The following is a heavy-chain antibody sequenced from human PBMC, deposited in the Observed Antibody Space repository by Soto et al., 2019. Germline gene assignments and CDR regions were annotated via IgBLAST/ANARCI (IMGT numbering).Heavy chain of an antibody. CDR2: IYYSGST. V-gene: IGHV4-59*08. CDR3: ARRYGSAIDY. D-gene: IGHD1-26*01. Sequence: SETLSLTCTVSGGSISSYYWSWIRQPPGKGLEWIGYIYYSGSTNYNPSLKSQVTISVDTSKNQFSLKLSSVTAADTAVYYCARRYGSAIDYWGQGTLVTVSS. J-gene: IGHJ4*02. CDR1: GGSISSYY.